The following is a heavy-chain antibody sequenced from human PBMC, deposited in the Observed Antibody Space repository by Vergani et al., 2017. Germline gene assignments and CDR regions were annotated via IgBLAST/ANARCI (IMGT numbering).Heavy chain of an antibody. Sequence: EVQLVESGGDLVQPGRSLRLSCQTSGFNFGEYGVSWVRQAPGKGLEWIGFIRSKTYGATTEYAASVRGRFTISRDDSKGIAYLRMSSLKKEDTAVYRCAVEFYDCGGSRDFDYWGQGTLVVVSS. CDR2: IRSKTYGATT. V-gene: IGHV3-49*04. CDR1: GFNFGEYG. D-gene: IGHD4-23*01. CDR3: AVEFYDCGGSRDFDY. J-gene: IGHJ4*02.